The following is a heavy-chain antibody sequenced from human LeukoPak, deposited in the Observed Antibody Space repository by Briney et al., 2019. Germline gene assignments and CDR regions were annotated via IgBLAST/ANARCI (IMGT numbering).Heavy chain of an antibody. J-gene: IGHJ4*02. D-gene: IGHD3-3*01. V-gene: IGHV3-23*01. CDR2: ISGSGGST. CDR1: GFTFSSYA. Sequence: PGGFLRLSCAASGFTFSSYAMSWVRQAPGKGLEWVSAISGSGGSTYYADSVKGRFTISRDNSKNTLYLQMNSLRAEDTAVYYCASTSWSGTPPRDYWGQGTLVTVSS. CDR3: ASTSWSGTPPRDY.